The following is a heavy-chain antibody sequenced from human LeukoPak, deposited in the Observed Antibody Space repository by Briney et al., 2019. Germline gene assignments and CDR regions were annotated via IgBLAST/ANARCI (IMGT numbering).Heavy chain of an antibody. Sequence: KGLEWVANIKQDGSEKYYVDSVKGRFTISRDNAKNSLYLQMNSLRAEDTAVYYCATSRTLDPWGQGTLVIVSS. V-gene: IGHV3-7*05. CDR3: ATSRTLDP. CDR2: IKQDGSEK. J-gene: IGHJ5*02.